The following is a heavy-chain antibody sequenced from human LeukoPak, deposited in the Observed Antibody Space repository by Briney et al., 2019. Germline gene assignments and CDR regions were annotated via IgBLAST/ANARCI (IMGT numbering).Heavy chain of an antibody. D-gene: IGHD6-6*01. J-gene: IGHJ4*02. Sequence: GSLRLSCAASRFTFSSYAMHWVRQAPGKGLEWVAVISYDGSNKYYADSVKGRFTISRDNSKNTLYLQMNSLRAEDTAVYYCAREIAALDYWGQGTLVTVSS. CDR3: AREIAALDY. CDR2: ISYDGSNK. V-gene: IGHV3-30*01. CDR1: RFTFSSYA.